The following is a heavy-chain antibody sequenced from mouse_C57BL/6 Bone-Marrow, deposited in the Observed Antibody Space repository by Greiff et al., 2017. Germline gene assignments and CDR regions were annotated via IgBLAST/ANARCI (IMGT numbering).Heavy chain of an antibody. CDR2: IDPEDGET. V-gene: IGHV14-2*01. Sequence: EVQLQQSGAELMKPGASVKLSCTASGFNIKDYYMHWVKQRTEQGLEWIGRIDPEDGETKYAPKFQGKATITADTSSNTAYLQLSSLTSEDTAVYYCARRITTVVASRYYFDYWGQGTTLTVSS. CDR1: GFNIKDYY. J-gene: IGHJ2*01. CDR3: ARRITTVVASRYYFDY. D-gene: IGHD1-1*01.